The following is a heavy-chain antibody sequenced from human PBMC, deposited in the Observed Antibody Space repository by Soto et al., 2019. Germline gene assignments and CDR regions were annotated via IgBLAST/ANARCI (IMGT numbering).Heavy chain of an antibody. D-gene: IGHD1-26*01. J-gene: IGHJ4*02. CDR1: GFIFSNYV. Sequence: EVQLVDSGGGLVQPGGSLSLSCAASGFIFSNYVMSWVRQAPGKGLEWVSSISDSGGTSYYAASVKGRFTISRDNSKNTLYLQMNSLRAEDTAIYYCAKRPRALLTFDYWGQGTLVTVSS. CDR3: AKRPRALLTFDY. V-gene: IGHV3-23*04. CDR2: ISDSGGTS.